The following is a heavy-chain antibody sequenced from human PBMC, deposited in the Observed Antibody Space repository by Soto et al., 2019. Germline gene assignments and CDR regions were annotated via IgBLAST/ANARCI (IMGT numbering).Heavy chain of an antibody. CDR1: GGSISSSSYY. CDR3: ARHAPYSSSWADAFDI. CDR2: IYYSGST. Sequence: SDTLSLTCTASGGSISSSSYYWGLIRQPPGKGLEWIGSIYYSGSTYYNPSLKSRVTISVDTSKNQFSLKLSSVTAADTAVYYCARHAPYSSSWADAFDIWGQGTMVTVSS. D-gene: IGHD6-13*01. V-gene: IGHV4-39*01. J-gene: IGHJ3*02.